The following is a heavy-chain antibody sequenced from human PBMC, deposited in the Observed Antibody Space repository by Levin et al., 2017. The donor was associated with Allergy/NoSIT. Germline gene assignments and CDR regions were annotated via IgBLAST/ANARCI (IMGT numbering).Heavy chain of an antibody. V-gene: IGHV4-59*11. CDR2: IYYSGTT. CDR3: ARQVYHGSGSYWFLDV. D-gene: IGHD3-10*01. CDR1: GDSISSHY. J-gene: IGHJ6*04. Sequence: SQTLSLTCIVSGDSISSHYWTWIRQPPGKGLELIGYIYYSGTTTYRPSLKSRVTISVDTSNNQFSLRLTSVTAADTAMYYCARQVYHGSGSYWFLDVWGKGTTVTVSS.